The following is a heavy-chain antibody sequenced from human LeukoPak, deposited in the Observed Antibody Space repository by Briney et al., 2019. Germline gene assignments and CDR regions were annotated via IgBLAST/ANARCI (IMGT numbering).Heavy chain of an antibody. CDR2: IYHSGST. CDR1: GYSISSGYY. CDR3: ASNGIGSSGYYPPYFDY. D-gene: IGHD3-22*01. J-gene: IGHJ4*02. V-gene: IGHV4-38-2*02. Sequence: SETLSLTCTVSGYSISSGYYWGWIRQPPGKGLEWIGSIYHSGSTYYNPSLKSRVTISVDTSKNQFSLKLSSVTAADTAVYYCASNGIGSSGYYPPYFDYWGQGTLATVSS.